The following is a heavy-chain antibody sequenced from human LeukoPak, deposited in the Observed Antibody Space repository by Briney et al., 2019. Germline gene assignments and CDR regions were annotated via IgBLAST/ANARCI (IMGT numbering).Heavy chain of an antibody. V-gene: IGHV4-34*01. J-gene: IGHJ4*02. D-gene: IGHD5-18*01. CDR1: GGSFSGYY. CDR3: ARVGYSYGLDY. Sequence: SETLSLTCAVYGGSFSGYYWSWIRQPPGKGLEWIGEINHSGSTNYNPSLKSRVTISVDTSKNQFSLKLSSVTAADTAVYYCARVGYSYGLDYWGQGTLVTVSS. CDR2: INHSGST.